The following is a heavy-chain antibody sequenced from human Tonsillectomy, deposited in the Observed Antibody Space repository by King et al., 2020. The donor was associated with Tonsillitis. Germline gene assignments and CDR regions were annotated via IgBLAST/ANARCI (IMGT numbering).Heavy chain of an antibody. CDR3: ARLESHYYGSGSYPRYGMDV. V-gene: IGHV5-10-1*03. CDR1: GYSFTSYW. CDR2: IDPSDSYT. J-gene: IGHJ6*02. D-gene: IGHD3-10*01. Sequence: VQLVESGAEVKKPGESLRISCKGSGYSFTSYWISWVRQMPGKGLEWMGRIDPSDSYTNYSPSFQGHVTISADKSISTAYLQWSSLKASDTATYYCARLESHYYGSGSYPRYGMDVWGQGTTVTVSS.